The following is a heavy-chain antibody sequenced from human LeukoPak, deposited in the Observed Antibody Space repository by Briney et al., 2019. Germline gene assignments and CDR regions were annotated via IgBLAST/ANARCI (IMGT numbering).Heavy chain of an antibody. V-gene: IGHV3-21*01. CDR3: ARDYDEDY. CDR1: GCTFSTYS. J-gene: IGHJ4*02. D-gene: IGHD5-12*01. CDR2: ISTSSSHI. Sequence: GGSLRLSCAASGCTFSTYSMNWVRQAPGKGLEWVSSISTSSSHIYYADSVKGRFTISRDNAKSSLYLQMNSLRAEDTAVYYCARDYDEDYWGQGTLVTVSS.